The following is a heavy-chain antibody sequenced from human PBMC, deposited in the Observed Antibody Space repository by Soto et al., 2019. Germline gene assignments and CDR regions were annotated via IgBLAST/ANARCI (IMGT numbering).Heavy chain of an antibody. CDR3: ATNTYYSLGV. V-gene: IGHV4-4*02. CDR1: SGSISNDTW. CDR2: IYRSGST. Sequence: QVQLQESGPGLVKPSGTLSLTCAVSSGSISNDTWWHWVRQPPGKGLEWIGEIYRSGSTNYNPSLKRRVTISLDKSTNHFSMQLSSVTAADTAWYYCATNTYYSLGVWGQGTTVTVSS. J-gene: IGHJ6*02.